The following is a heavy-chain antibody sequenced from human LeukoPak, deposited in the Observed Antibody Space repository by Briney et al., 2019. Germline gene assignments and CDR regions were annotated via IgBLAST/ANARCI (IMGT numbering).Heavy chain of an antibody. CDR2: IMQDGSEK. V-gene: IGHV3-7*01. CDR3: ARDPANYGSGRGDY. Sequence: GGSLRLSCAASGFTFSDYWMAWVRQAPGKGLECVANIMQDGSEKYFVDSVKGRFTISRDNAKNSLYLRMNSLRDEDTAVYYCARDPANYGSGRGDYWGQGTLVTVSS. J-gene: IGHJ4*02. CDR1: GFTFSDYW. D-gene: IGHD3-10*01.